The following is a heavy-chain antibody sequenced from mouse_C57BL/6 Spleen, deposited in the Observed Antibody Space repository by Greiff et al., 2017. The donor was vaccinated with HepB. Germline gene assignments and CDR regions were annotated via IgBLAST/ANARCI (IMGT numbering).Heavy chain of an antibody. J-gene: IGHJ3*01. CDR2: IDPNSGGT. CDR1: GYTFTSYW. V-gene: IGHV1-72*01. D-gene: IGHD2-3*01. Sequence: QVQLQQPGAELVKPGASVKLFRKAFGYTFTSYWMHWVKQRPGRGPEWVGRIDPNSGGTKYNEKFKSKATLTVDKPSSTAYMQLSSLTSEDSAVYYCARDDGYYFAYWGQGTLVTVSA. CDR3: ARDDGYYFAY.